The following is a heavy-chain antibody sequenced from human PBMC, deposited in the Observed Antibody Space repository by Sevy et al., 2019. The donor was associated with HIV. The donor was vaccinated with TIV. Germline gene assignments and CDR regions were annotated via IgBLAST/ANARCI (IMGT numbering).Heavy chain of an antibody. J-gene: IGHJ6*02. Sequence: GGYLRLSCAVSGIIFTTSGMHWVRQAPGKGLEWVAVISYDGRNKFYGDSVTGRFTNSRDKPKNILYLQMNSLRDEDTAVYYCAKDFTGYNGMDVWGQGTMVIVSS. D-gene: IGHD3-9*01. CDR1: GIIFTTSG. V-gene: IGHV3-30*18. CDR3: AKDFTGYNGMDV. CDR2: ISYDGRNK.